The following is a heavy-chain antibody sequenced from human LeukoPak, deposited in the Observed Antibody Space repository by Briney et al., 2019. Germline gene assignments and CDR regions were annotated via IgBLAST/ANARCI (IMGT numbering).Heavy chain of an antibody. CDR1: GFTFSSYA. CDR2: EGSAGGT. D-gene: IGHD3/OR15-3a*01. CDR3: ASRTWTGAGYYAFDI. J-gene: IGHJ3*02. Sequence: GGSLRLSCAASGFTFSSYAMSWVRQAPGKGLEWVSAEGSAGGTYYADSVRGRFTISRDNYENTLSLQMNSLRVEDTAVYYCASRTWTGAGYYAFDIWGQGTMVTVSS. V-gene: IGHV3-23*01.